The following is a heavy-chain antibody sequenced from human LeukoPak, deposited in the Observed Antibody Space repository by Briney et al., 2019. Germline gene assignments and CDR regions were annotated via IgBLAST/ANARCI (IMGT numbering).Heavy chain of an antibody. V-gene: IGHV4-61*10. J-gene: IGHJ4*02. CDR3: ARARSLTGAYFDY. D-gene: IGHD3-9*01. CDR2: IYKTGTT. CDR1: GVSVSSNSYC. Sequence: SETLSLTCTVSGVSVSSNSYCWSWIRQPAGEGLEWIGDIYKTGTTKYNASLKSRVIISLDASKNQFSLKLSSVTATDTAVYYCARARSLTGAYFDYWGQGTLATVSS.